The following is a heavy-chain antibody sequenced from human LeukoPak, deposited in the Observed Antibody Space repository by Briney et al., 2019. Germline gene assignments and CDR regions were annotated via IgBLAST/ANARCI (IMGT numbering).Heavy chain of an antibody. J-gene: IGHJ4*02. Sequence: SETLSLTCAVYGGSFSGYYWSWIRQPPGKGLEWIGEINHSGSTNYNPSLKSRVTISVDTSKNQFSLKLSSVTAADTAVYYCARDSFTDRPYWGQGTLVTVSS. CDR3: ARDSFTDRPY. CDR1: GGSFSGYY. CDR2: INHSGST. V-gene: IGHV4-34*01. D-gene: IGHD1-14*01.